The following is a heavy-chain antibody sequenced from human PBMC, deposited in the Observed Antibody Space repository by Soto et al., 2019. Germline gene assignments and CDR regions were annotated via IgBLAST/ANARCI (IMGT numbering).Heavy chain of an antibody. V-gene: IGHV2-5*08. CDR3: AHRAGVVVPAAMGPHFDY. J-gene: IGHJ4*02. CDR1: GFSLSTSGMC. CDR2: IDWDDDK. Sequence: PTLVNPTQTLTLTCTFSGFSLSTSGMCVSWIRQPPGKALEWLALIDWDDDKHYSPSLKSRLTITKDTSKNQVVLTMTNMDPVDTATYYCAHRAGVVVPAAMGPHFDYWGQGTLVTVSS. D-gene: IGHD2-2*01.